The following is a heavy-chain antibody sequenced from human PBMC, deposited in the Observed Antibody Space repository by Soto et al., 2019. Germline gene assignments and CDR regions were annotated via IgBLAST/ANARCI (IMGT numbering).Heavy chain of an antibody. CDR3: ARVGYFDWLSPYYNGMDV. Sequence: PSETLSLTCTVSGGSISSYYWSWIRQPPGKGLEWIGYIYYSGSTNYNPSLKSRVTISVDTSKNQFSLKLSSVTAADTAVYYCARVGYFDWLSPYYNGMDVWGQGTTVTVSS. CDR1: GGSISSYY. J-gene: IGHJ6*02. D-gene: IGHD3-9*01. V-gene: IGHV4-59*01. CDR2: IYYSGST.